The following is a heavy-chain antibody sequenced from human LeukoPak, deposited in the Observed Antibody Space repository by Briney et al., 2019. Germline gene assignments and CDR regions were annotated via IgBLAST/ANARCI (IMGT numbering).Heavy chain of an antibody. CDR3: ARGRSSSWYSAFDI. CDR2: ISGSGGST. J-gene: IGHJ3*02. V-gene: IGHV3-23*01. Sequence: GGSLRLSCTVSGFTFGDYAMSWVRQAPGKGLEWVSAISGSGGSTYYADSVKGRFTISRDNSKNTLYLQMNSLRAEDTAVYYCARGRSSSWYSAFDIWGQGTMVTVSS. CDR1: GFTFGDYA. D-gene: IGHD6-13*01.